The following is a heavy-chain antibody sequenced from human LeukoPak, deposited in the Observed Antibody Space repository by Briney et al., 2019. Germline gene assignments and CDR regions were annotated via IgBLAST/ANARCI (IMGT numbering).Heavy chain of an antibody. CDR3: ARGRRYYDSYGMDV. J-gene: IGHJ6*02. Sequence: ASVKVSCKASGYTFTSYDIKWVRQATGQGLEWMGWMNPNSGNTGYVQKFQGRVTMTRNTSISTAYMELSSLRSEDTAVYYCARGRRYYDSYGMDVWGQGTTVTVSS. V-gene: IGHV1-8*01. CDR1: GYTFTSYD. D-gene: IGHD3-22*01. CDR2: MNPNSGNT.